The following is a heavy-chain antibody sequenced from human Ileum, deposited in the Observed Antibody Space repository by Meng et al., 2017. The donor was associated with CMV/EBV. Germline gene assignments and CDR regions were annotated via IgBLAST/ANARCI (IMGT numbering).Heavy chain of an antibody. CDR3: VRASITMMDY. D-gene: IGHD3-22*01. CDR2: ITYSGTT. Sequence: LQRQESGPGLVKPSETLSPTCTVSGDSISSGDYFWGWIRQPPKGLEWVASITYSGTTYYNPSLKSRVTMSVDTSKNQFSLKLNSVTAADTAVYYCVRASITMMDYWGQGTLVTVSS. CDR1: GDSISSGDYF. J-gene: IGHJ4*02. V-gene: IGHV4-39*07.